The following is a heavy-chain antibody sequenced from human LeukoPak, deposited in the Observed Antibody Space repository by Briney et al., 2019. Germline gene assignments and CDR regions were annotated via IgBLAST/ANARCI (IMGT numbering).Heavy chain of an antibody. CDR3: AKWGDYDILTGYYVSDF. J-gene: IGHJ4*02. Sequence: AGGSLRLSCAASGFTFSSYWMSWVRQAPGKGLEWVSAITGSGDTTYYADSVKGRFTISRDNSKNTLYVEMNTLRAEDTAVYYCAKWGDYDILTGYYVSDFWGQGTLVTVSS. CDR1: GFTFSSYW. V-gene: IGHV3-23*01. CDR2: ITGSGDTT. D-gene: IGHD3-9*01.